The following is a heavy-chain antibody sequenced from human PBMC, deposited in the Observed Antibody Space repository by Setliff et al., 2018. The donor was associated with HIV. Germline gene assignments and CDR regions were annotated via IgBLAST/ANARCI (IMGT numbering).Heavy chain of an antibody. V-gene: IGHV3-30*01. D-gene: IGHD3-10*02. Sequence: PGGSLRLSCAASEFIFSRYAIYWVRQAPGKGLEWVAVISSDGRDKYYADSVKGRFTISRDNSKNTLYLQMNSLRAEDTAVYYCARDRFPQSNIFGAWYFDLWGRGTLVTVSS. CDR1: EFIFSRYA. J-gene: IGHJ2*01. CDR2: ISSDGRDK. CDR3: ARDRFPQSNIFGAWYFDL.